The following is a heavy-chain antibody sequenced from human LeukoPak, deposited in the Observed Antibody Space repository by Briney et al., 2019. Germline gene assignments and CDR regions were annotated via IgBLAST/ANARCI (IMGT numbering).Heavy chain of an antibody. J-gene: IGHJ4*02. Sequence: ASVKVSCKASGYTFTSYAMNWVRQAPGQGLEWMGWISTNTGNPTYAQGFTGRFVFSLDTSVSTAYLQISSLKAEDTAVYYCARDEYYDFWSGYQTTHCFDYWGQGTLVTVSS. D-gene: IGHD3-3*01. V-gene: IGHV7-4-1*02. CDR1: GYTFTSYA. CDR2: ISTNTGNP. CDR3: ARDEYYDFWSGYQTTHCFDY.